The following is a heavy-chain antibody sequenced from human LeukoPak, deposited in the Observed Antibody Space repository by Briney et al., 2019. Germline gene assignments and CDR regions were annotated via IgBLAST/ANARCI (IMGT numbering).Heavy chain of an antibody. Sequence: SGTLSLTCTVSGGSISSYYWGWIRQPPGKGLEWIGYIYYSGSTNYNPSLKSRVTISVDTSKNQFSLKLSSVTAADTAVYYCAGELVVRELLWFGELGRWFDPWGQGTLVTVSS. CDR3: AGELVVRELLWFGELGRWFDP. D-gene: IGHD3-10*01. J-gene: IGHJ5*02. CDR1: GGSISSYY. CDR2: IYYSGST. V-gene: IGHV4-59*12.